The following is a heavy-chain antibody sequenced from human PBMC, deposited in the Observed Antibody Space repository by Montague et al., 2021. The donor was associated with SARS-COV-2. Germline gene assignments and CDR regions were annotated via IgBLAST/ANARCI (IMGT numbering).Heavy chain of an antibody. J-gene: IGHJ4*02. D-gene: IGHD3-10*01. Sequence: SETLSLTCGVSGDSISSSHWWGCVRQPPGKGLQWIGEIYHTGSTNYNPSLKSRVSMSVDKSNNLFSLNLTSVTAADTAVYFCARGTYGPGNYFYSDHWGQGTLVTVSS. CDR3: ARGTYGPGNYFYSDH. CDR1: GDSISSSHW. V-gene: IGHV4-4*02. CDR2: IYHTGST.